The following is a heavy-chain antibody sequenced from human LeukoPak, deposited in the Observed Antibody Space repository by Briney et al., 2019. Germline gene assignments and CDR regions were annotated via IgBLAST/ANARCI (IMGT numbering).Heavy chain of an antibody. CDR2: INPNSGGT. Sequence: ASVKVSCKASGYTFTGYYMHWVRQAPGRGLEWMGWINPNSGGTNYAQKFQGRVTMTRDTSISTAYMELSRLRSDDTAVYYCAREKMGYDILTGYYRGNWFDPWGQGTLVTVSS. CDR1: GYTFTGYY. J-gene: IGHJ5*02. V-gene: IGHV1-2*02. D-gene: IGHD3-9*01. CDR3: AREKMGYDILTGYYRGNWFDP.